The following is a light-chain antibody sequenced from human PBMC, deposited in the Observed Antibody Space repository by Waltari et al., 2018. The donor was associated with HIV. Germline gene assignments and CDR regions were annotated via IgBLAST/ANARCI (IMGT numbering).Light chain of an antibody. J-gene: IGLJ2*01. Sequence: QSVVTPPPSASGTPGQRVTISCSASSSNIGSNYVFWYHQRPGTAPRFLIYRDNQRPSGVPDRFSGSKSGTSASLAISGLRSEDEGDYFCATWDDSLSGVVFGGGTKLNVL. CDR3: ATWDDSLSGVV. CDR2: RDN. CDR1: SSNIGSNY. V-gene: IGLV1-47*01.